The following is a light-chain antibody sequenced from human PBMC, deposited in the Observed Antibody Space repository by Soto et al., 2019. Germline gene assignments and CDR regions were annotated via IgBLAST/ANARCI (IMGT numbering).Light chain of an antibody. CDR2: DAS. V-gene: IGKV3-15*01. J-gene: IGKJ1*01. CDR1: QSVSRN. Sequence: EIVMTQSPATLSVSPGERATLSCRASQSVSRNLAWYQQKPGQVPRLLIYDASTRATGVPARFSGSGSGTEFTLTISSLQSEDFAVYYCQHYTSWLWTFGQGTNVEIK. CDR3: QHYTSWLWT.